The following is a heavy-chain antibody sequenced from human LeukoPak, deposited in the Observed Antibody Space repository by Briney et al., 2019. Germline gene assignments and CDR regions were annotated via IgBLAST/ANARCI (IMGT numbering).Heavy chain of an antibody. CDR2: INSDGSTT. J-gene: IGHJ4*02. CDR1: GFTFSSYW. V-gene: IGHV3-74*01. CDR3: ERGGFDTIGFDY. D-gene: IGHD3-10*01. Sequence: PGGSLRLSCAAPGFTFSSYWMHWVRQAPGKGLVWVSRINSDGSTTTYADSVRGRFTISRDNAKHTLYLQMNSLRAEDTAVYYCERGGFDTIGFDYWGQGTLVTVSS.